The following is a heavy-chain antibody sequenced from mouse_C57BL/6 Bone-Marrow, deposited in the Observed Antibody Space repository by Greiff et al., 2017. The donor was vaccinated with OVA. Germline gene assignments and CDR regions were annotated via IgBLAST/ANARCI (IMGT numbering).Heavy chain of an antibody. V-gene: IGHV1-26*01. D-gene: IGHD2-12*01. CDR3: ARPYYSPFDY. Sequence: VQLKQSGPELVKPGASVKISCKASGYTFTDYYMNWVKQSHGKSLEWIGDINPNNGGTSYNQKFKGKATLTVDKSSSTAYMELRSLTSEDAAVYYCARPYYSPFDYWGQGTTLTVSA. CDR1: GYTFTDYY. J-gene: IGHJ2*01. CDR2: INPNNGGT.